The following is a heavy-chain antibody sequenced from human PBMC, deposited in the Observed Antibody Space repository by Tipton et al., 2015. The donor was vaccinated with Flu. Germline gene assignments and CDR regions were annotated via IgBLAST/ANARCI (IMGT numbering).Heavy chain of an antibody. CDR1: GGSISSSSYY. Sequence: TLSLTCTVSGGSISSSSYYWGWIRQPPGKGLEWIGSIYYSGSTYYNPSLKSRVTISVDTSKNQFSLKLSSVTAADTAVYYCARGSGSGTCMIFDFWGQGTLVTVSS. D-gene: IGHD3-10*01. CDR3: ARGSGSGTCMIFDF. J-gene: IGHJ4*02. CDR2: IYYSGST. V-gene: IGHV4-39*07.